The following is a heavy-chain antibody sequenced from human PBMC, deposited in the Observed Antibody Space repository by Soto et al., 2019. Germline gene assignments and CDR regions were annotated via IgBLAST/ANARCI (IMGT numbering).Heavy chain of an antibody. CDR2: IYYSGST. CDR1: GGSLSSGSYY. V-gene: IGHV4-61*01. CDR3: ASSTFSRQLVRDYYYGMDV. Sequence: QVQLQESGPGLVKPSETLSLTCTVSGGSLSSGSYYWSWIRQPPGKGLEWIGYIYYSGSTNYNPSLKSRVTISVDTSKNQFSLKLSSVTAADTAVYYCASSTFSRQLVRDYYYGMDVWGQGTTVTVSS. D-gene: IGHD6-13*01. J-gene: IGHJ6*02.